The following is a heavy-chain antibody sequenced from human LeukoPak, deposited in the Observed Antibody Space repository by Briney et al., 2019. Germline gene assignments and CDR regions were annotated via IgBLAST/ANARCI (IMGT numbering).Heavy chain of an antibody. Sequence: SETLSLTCTVSGGYVSSGDYYWGWVRQPPGKGLEWIGSMHYDGSTYSTLSLKSRVSISADTSKNQFSLKLSSVTAADTAVYYCVRRKGDSSGFYYVDYWGQGTLVTVSS. D-gene: IGHD3-22*01. J-gene: IGHJ4*02. CDR1: GGYVSSGDYY. CDR2: MHYDGST. V-gene: IGHV4-39*01. CDR3: VRRKGDSSGFYYVDY.